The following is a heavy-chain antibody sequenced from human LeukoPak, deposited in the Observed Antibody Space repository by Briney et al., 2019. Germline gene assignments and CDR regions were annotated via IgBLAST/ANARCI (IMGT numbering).Heavy chain of an antibody. V-gene: IGHV3-74*01. D-gene: IGHD3-10*01. J-gene: IGHJ5*02. Sequence: QSGGSLRLSCAASGFTFSSYWMHWVRQAPGKGLVWVSRINSDGSSTSYADSVKGRFTISRDNAKNTLYLQMNSLRAEDTAVYYCARGNYGSGLDRDNWFDPWGQGTLVTVSS. CDR1: GFTFSSYW. CDR3: ARGNYGSGLDRDNWFDP. CDR2: INSDGSST.